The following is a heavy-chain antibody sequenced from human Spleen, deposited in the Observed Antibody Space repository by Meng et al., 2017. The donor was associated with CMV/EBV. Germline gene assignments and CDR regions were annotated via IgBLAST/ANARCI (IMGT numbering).Heavy chain of an antibody. V-gene: IGHV1-69*02. Sequence: ASGDTFSSYTINWVRRAPGQGLEWMGRIIPMLDIAAYAQKFQGRVTITADKSTSTAYMELNGLRSEDTAVYFCARGRRGYSYDAPAGWGQGTLVTVSS. CDR2: IIPMLDIA. CDR1: GDTFSSYT. J-gene: IGHJ4*02. CDR3: ARGRRGYSYDAPAG. D-gene: IGHD5-12*01.